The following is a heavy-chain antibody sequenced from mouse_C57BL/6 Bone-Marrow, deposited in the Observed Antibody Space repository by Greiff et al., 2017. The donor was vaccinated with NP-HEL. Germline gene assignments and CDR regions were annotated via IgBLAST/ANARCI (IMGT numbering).Heavy chain of an antibody. CDR2: IYPGNSDT. CDR1: GYTFTSYW. Sequence: EVQLQQSGTVLARPGASVKMSCKTSGYTFTSYWMHWVKQRPGQGLEWIGAIYPGNSDTSYNQKFKGKAKLTAVTSASTAYMELSSLTNEDAAVYYCTRHEGDGYFDYWGQGTTLTVSS. D-gene: IGHD3-3*01. J-gene: IGHJ2*01. CDR3: TRHEGDGYFDY. V-gene: IGHV1-5*01.